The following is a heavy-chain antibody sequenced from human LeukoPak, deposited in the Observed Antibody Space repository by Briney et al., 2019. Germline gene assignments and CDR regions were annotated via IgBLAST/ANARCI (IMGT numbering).Heavy chain of an antibody. Sequence: GGSLRLSCAAAGFTFSIYGMGWDRQAAGKGLEWVANIKKDGREIYYVDSVKGRFTISRDNAKNSLYLQMNSLRAEDTAVYYCARDLYRIVVVPHYFDYWGQGTLVTVSS. D-gene: IGHD3-22*01. J-gene: IGHJ4*02. CDR1: GFTFSIYG. CDR3: ARDLYRIVVVPHYFDY. CDR2: IKKDGREI. V-gene: IGHV3-7*01.